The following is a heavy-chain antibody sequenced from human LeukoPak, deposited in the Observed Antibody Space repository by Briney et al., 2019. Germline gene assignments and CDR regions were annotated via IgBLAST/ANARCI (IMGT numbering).Heavy chain of an antibody. CDR1: GFTFGDYA. CDR2: ISSSGNNI. D-gene: IGHD3-22*01. CDR3: ARDLPWNHHNSGEYFHH. Sequence: GVSLRLSCTASGFTFGDYAMNWVRQAPGKGLEWISYISSSGNNIYYGDSVKGRFTISRDSARNSLYLQMHSLRAEDTVVYYCARDLPWNHHNSGEYFHHWGQGTLLIVS. V-gene: IGHV3-48*03. J-gene: IGHJ1*01.